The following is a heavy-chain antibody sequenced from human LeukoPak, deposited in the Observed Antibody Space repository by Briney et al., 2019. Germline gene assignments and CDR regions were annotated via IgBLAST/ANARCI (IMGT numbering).Heavy chain of an antibody. CDR3: ASLKGPFDY. CDR1: GFTFSSYG. J-gene: IGHJ4*02. V-gene: IGHV3-30*03. Sequence: GGSLRLSCAASGFTFSSYGMHWVRQAPGKGLEWVAVISYDGSNKYYADSVKGRFTISRDNSKNTLFLQMNSLRAEDTAVYYCASLKGPFDYWGQGTLVTVSS. CDR2: ISYDGSNK.